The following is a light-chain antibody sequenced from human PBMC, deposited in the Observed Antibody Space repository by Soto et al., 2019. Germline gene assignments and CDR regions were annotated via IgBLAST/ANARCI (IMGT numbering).Light chain of an antibody. Sequence: QAVVTQETSLTVSPGGTVTLTCGSSTGPVTSGHYPYWFQQRPGQGPRTLIYDVNRKHSWTPARFSGSLLGGKAALTLSGAQPEDEADYYCFLTYSGSRVFGGGTKVTVL. V-gene: IGLV7-46*01. CDR3: FLTYSGSRV. CDR1: TGPVTSGHY. J-gene: IGLJ2*01. CDR2: DVN.